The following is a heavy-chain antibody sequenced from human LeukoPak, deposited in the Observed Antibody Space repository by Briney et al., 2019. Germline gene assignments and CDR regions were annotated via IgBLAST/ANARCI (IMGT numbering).Heavy chain of an antibody. D-gene: IGHD5-24*01. J-gene: IGHJ4*02. V-gene: IGHV3-11*01. CDR1: GFTFSDYY. CDR3: AKDRRRDGYNPVFDW. Sequence: GGSLRLSCAASGFTFSDYYMSWIRQAPGKGLEWVSYISSSGSTIYYADSVKGRFTISRDNAKNSLYLQINSLRADDTAFYYCAKDRRRDGYNPVFDWWGQGTLVTVSS. CDR2: ISSSGSTI.